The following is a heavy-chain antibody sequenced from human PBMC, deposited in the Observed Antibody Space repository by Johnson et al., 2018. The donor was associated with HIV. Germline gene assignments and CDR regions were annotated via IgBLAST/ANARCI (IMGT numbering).Heavy chain of an antibody. CDR3: ARSKDCSGGSCPDAFDI. Sequence: VQLVESGGGVVQPGGSLSLSCVASGFTFSDYYMTWVRQAPGKGLEWVSYISSSGSTIYSADSVKGRFTISRDNAKNSLYLQMNSLRAEDTAVYYCARSKDCSGGSCPDAFDIWGQGTMVTVSS. D-gene: IGHD2-15*01. V-gene: IGHV3-11*04. CDR1: GFTFSDYY. CDR2: ISSSGSTI. J-gene: IGHJ3*02.